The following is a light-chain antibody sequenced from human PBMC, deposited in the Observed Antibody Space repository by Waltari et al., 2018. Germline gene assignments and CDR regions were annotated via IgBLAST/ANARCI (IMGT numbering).Light chain of an antibody. J-gene: IGLJ3*02. Sequence: QTVVTQEPSFSVSPGGTVTLTCGLSSGSVSTSYFPSWYQQPPGQAPLHLISSPNPRSSWVPVRFSGSILGNKAALTSTGAQADDESDYYCVLYMGSGSYWVFGGGTKLTVL. CDR2: SPN. V-gene: IGLV8-61*01. CDR1: SGSVSTSYF. CDR3: VLYMGSGSYWV.